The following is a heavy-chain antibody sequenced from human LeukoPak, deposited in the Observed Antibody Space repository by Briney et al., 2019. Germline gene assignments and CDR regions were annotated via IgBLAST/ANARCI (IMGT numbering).Heavy chain of an antibody. CDR1: GGSISSGDYY. Sequence: SQTLSLTCTVSGGSISSGDYYWSWIRQPPGKGLEWIGYIYYSGSTYYNPSLKSRATISVDTSKNQFSLKLSSVTAADTAVYYCARGYCSSTSCYPYYYYGMDVWGKGTTVTVSS. CDR2: IYYSGST. J-gene: IGHJ6*04. CDR3: ARGYCSSTSCYPYYYYGMDV. V-gene: IGHV4-30-4*01. D-gene: IGHD2-2*01.